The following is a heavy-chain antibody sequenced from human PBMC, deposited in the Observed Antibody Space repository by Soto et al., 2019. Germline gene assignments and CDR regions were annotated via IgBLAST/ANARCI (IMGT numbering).Heavy chain of an antibody. CDR2: ISYDGSNK. Sequence: ESGGGVVQPGRSLRLSCAASGFTFSSYGMHWVRQAPGKGLEWVAVISYDGSNKYYADSVKGRFTISRDNSKNTLYLQMNSLRAEDTAVYYCAKDLHQGWIRRYYYYGMDVWGQGTTVTVSS. CDR1: GFTFSSYG. J-gene: IGHJ6*02. CDR3: AKDLHQGWIRRYYYYGMDV. D-gene: IGHD2-2*03. V-gene: IGHV3-30*18.